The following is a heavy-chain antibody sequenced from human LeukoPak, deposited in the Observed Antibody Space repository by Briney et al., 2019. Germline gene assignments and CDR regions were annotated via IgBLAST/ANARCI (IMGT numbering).Heavy chain of an antibody. CDR2: IWFDGRNK. D-gene: IGHD6-19*01. V-gene: IGHV3-33*01. CDR3: AREWGPIAVSGGPGY. Sequence: LSGGCLRLSWAASGFTFSNYGIHWVRQAPGKWLEWVALIWFDGRNKFHADSVKGRFTISRDNSKNTLFLQMNSLRAEDTAVYYCAREWGPIAVSGGPGYWGQGALVTVPS. CDR1: GFTFSNYG. J-gene: IGHJ4*02.